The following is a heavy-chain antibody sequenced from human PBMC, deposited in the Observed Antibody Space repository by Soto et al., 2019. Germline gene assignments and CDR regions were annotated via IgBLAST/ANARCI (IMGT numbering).Heavy chain of an antibody. CDR1: GFTFSDYY. V-gene: IGHV3-11*01. J-gene: IGHJ4*02. CDR2: ISSSGSTI. D-gene: IGHD3-10*01. CDR3: ARVTKILGVGESSEVFDY. Sequence: PGGSLRLSCAASGFTFSDYYMSWIRQAPGKGLEWVSYISSSGSTIYYADSVKGRFTISRDNAKNSLYLQMNSLRAEDTAVYYCARVTKILGVGESSEVFDYWGQGTLVTVSS.